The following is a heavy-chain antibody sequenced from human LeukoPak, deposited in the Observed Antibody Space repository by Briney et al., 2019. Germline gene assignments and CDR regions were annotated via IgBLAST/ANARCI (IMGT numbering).Heavy chain of an antibody. D-gene: IGHD6-19*01. V-gene: IGHV3-21*01. CDR1: GFTFSSYS. CDR3: ARESASSGWSAAFDI. Sequence: GGSLRLSCAASGFTFSSYSMNWVRQAPGKGLEWVSSISSSSSYIYYADSVKGRFTISRDNARNSLYLQMNSLRAEDTAVYYCARESASSGWSAAFDIWGQGTMVTVSS. CDR2: ISSSSSYI. J-gene: IGHJ3*02.